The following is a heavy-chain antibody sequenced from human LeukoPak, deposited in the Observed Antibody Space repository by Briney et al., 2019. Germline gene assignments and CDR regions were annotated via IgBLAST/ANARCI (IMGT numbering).Heavy chain of an antibody. D-gene: IGHD6-13*01. V-gene: IGHV3-49*03. Sequence: PGGSLRLSCTASGFTFGDYAMSWFRQAPGKGLEWVGFIRSKAYGGTTEYAASVKGRFTISRDDSKSIAYLQMNSLKTEDAAVYYCTRDVSSSWHRPRAEYFQHWGQGTLVTVSS. J-gene: IGHJ1*01. CDR1: GFTFGDYA. CDR2: IRSKAYGGTT. CDR3: TRDVSSSWHRPRAEYFQH.